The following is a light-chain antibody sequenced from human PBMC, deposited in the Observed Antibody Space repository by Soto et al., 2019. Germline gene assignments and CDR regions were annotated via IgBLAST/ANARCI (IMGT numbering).Light chain of an antibody. CDR2: DVN. CDR3: CSYAGSYTYV. V-gene: IGLV2-11*01. Sequence: QSVLTQPRSVSGSPGQSVSISCTGTSSDVGGYNYGSWYQQHPDKAPKRMIFDVNKRPSGVPDRFSGSKSGNTASLTISGLQAEDEADYYCCSYAGSYTYVFGIGTKVTVL. J-gene: IGLJ1*01. CDR1: SSDVGGYNY.